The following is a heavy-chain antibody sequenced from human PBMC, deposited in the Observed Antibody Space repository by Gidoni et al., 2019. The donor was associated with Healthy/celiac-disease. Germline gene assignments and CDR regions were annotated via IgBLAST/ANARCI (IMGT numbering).Heavy chain of an antibody. V-gene: IGHV1-69*06. D-gene: IGHD2-2*01. J-gene: IGHJ6*02. CDR1: GGTFSSYA. CDR2: IIPIFGTA. CDR3: ARGAFCSSTSCYGYYYYGMDV. Sequence: QVQLVQSGAEVKKPGSSVKVSCKASGGTFSSYAISWVRQAPGQGLEWMGGIIPIFGTANYAQTFQGRVTITADKSTSTAYMELSSLRSEDTAVYYCARGAFCSSTSCYGYYYYGMDVWGQGTTVTVSS.